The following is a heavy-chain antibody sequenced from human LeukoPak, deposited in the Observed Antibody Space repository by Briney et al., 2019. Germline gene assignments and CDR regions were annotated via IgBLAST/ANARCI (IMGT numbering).Heavy chain of an antibody. V-gene: IGHV3-30*18. Sequence: PGGSLRLSCAASGFTFSSYGMHWVRQAPGKGLEWVALISFDGSNQYYEDSVKGRFTISRDNSKNTLYLQMDSLRAEDTAVYYCAKDLRFGEFRHYYYYGMDVWGQGTTVTVSS. D-gene: IGHD3-10*01. J-gene: IGHJ6*02. CDR2: ISFDGSNQ. CDR1: GFTFSSYG. CDR3: AKDLRFGEFRHYYYYGMDV.